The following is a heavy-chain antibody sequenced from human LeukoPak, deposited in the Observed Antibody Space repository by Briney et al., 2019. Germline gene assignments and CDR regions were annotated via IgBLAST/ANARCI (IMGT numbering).Heavy chain of an antibody. CDR1: GGSISSYY. J-gene: IGHJ4*02. V-gene: IGHV4-59*01. Sequence: SETLSLTCTVSGGSISSYYWSWIRQPPGKGLEWIGYIYYSGSTNYNPSLKSRATISVDTSKNQFSLKLSSVTAADTAVYYCARGGVVGYSYGFDYWGQGTLVTVSS. D-gene: IGHD5-18*01. CDR3: ARGGVVGYSYGFDY. CDR2: IYYSGST.